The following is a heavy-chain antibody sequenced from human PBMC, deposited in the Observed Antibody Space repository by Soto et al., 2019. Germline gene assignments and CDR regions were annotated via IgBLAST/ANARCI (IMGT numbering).Heavy chain of an antibody. J-gene: IGHJ6*03. CDR1: GYSFTSYD. CDR2: MNPNSGNT. V-gene: IGHV1-8*01. D-gene: IGHD6-19*01. Sequence: ASVKVSCKASGYSFTSYDINWVRQATGQGLEWMGWMNPNSGNTGYAQKFQGRVTMTRNTSISTAYMELSSLRSEDTAVYYCARSLSSGWGMVYYYYYMDVWGKGTTVTVSS. CDR3: ARSLSSGWGMVYYYYYMDV.